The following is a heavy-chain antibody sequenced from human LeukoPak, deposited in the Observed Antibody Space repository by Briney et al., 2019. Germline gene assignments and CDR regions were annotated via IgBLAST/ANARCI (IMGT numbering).Heavy chain of an antibody. CDR3: ARGPITSETFDP. V-gene: IGHV3-48*01. Sequence: PGGSLRLSCAASGITFSSYSMNWVRQAPGEGLEWVLYISSSSSTIYYADSVKGRFTISRDNAKNSLYLQMNSLRAEDTAVYYCARGPITSETFDPWGQGTLVTVSS. CDR2: ISSSSSTI. J-gene: IGHJ5*02. D-gene: IGHD3-10*01. CDR1: GITFSSYS.